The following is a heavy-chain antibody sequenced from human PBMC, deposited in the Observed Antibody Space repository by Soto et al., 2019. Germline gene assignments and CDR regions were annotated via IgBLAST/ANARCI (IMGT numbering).Heavy chain of an antibody. CDR1: GFTFDDYA. CDR3: AKAVGSYGNFDY. D-gene: IGHD5-18*01. V-gene: IGHV3-9*01. Sequence: PGGSLRLSCAASGFTFDDYAMHWVRHAPGKGLEWVSGISWNSGSIGYADSVKGRFTISRDNAKNSLYLQMNNLRAEDTALYYCAKAVGSYGNFDYWGQGTLVTVSS. CDR2: ISWNSGSI. J-gene: IGHJ4*02.